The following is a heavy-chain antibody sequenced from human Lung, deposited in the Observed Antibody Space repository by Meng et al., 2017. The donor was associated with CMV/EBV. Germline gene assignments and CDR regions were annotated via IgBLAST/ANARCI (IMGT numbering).Heavy chain of an antibody. Sequence: GESXKISCKGSGYNFDNYWIGWVRQMPGKGLEWMGLIYPGDSDTRYSPAFQGQVTISADKSISTAYLQRSGLKASDTAMYYCARRGSTWFVDYWGQGTLVTVSS. CDR1: GYNFDNYW. J-gene: IGHJ4*02. D-gene: IGHD3-10*01. CDR2: IYPGDSDT. V-gene: IGHV5-51*01. CDR3: ARRGSTWFVDY.